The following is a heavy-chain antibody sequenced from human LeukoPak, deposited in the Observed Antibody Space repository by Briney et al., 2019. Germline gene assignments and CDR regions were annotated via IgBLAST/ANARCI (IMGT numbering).Heavy chain of an antibody. Sequence: GASVKVSCKASGYTFTGYYMHWVRQAPGQGLEWMGWINPNSGGTNYAQKFQGRVTMTRDTSISTAYMELSRLRSDDTAVYYCARNCSSTSCYGLDPWGQGTLVTVSS. D-gene: IGHD2-2*01. J-gene: IGHJ5*02. CDR1: GYTFTGYY. CDR3: ARNCSSTSCYGLDP. CDR2: INPNSGGT. V-gene: IGHV1-2*02.